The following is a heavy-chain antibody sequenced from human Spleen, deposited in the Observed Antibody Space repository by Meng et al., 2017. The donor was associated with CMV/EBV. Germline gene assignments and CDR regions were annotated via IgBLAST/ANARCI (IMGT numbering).Heavy chain of an antibody. Sequence: ASVKVSCKASGYTFTGYYMHWVRQAPGQGLEWMGWINPNSGGTNYAQKFQGRVTMTRDTSISTAYMELSRLRSDDTAVYYCARVHIVVVAYSMDVWGQGTTVTVSS. D-gene: IGHD2-15*01. CDR2: INPNSGGT. CDR1: GYTFTGYY. J-gene: IGHJ6*02. V-gene: IGHV1-2*02. CDR3: ARVHIVVVAYSMDV.